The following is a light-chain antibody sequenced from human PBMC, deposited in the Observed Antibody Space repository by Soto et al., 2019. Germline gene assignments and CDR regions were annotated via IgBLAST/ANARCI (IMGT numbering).Light chain of an antibody. Sequence: DIQLTQSPSTLSASVGDRVTITRLASQNIGTWLAWYRHRPGEGPKLLIHDASTLQSGVPSRFSGSGSGTEFTLTISSLQPEDFATYYCLQHNSYPRTFGQGTKVDIK. CDR1: QNIGTW. CDR3: LQHNSYPRT. J-gene: IGKJ1*01. CDR2: DAS. V-gene: IGKV1-5*01.